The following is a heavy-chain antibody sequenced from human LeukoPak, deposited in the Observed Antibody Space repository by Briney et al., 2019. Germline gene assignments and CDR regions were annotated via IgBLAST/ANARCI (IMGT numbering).Heavy chain of an antibody. V-gene: IGHV3-23*01. CDR1: EFTFSSFA. Sequence: GGSLRLSCAASEFTFSSFAMSWVRQAPGKGLEWVSYIRGGGAGTLYADSVKGRFTVSRDSSKNSLYLQMNSLRAEDTAVYYCAREGVTYSGYDYYYYYGMDVWGQGTTVTVSS. CDR3: AREGVTYSGYDYYYYYGMDV. CDR2: IRGGGAGT. D-gene: IGHD5-12*01. J-gene: IGHJ6*02.